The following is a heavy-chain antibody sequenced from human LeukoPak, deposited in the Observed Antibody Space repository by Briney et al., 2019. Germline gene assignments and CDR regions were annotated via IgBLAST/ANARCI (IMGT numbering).Heavy chain of an antibody. Sequence: GGSLRLSCIVSGFTFGNHWMSWVRQAPGKGLEWVANIKQDGSEKYYVDSLKGRFTISRDNAKNSLYLQINSLRADDTAIYYCARDSGRFYIDYWGQGTLVTVSS. CDR2: IKQDGSEK. V-gene: IGHV3-7*03. D-gene: IGHD1-26*01. CDR3: ARDSGRFYIDY. J-gene: IGHJ4*02. CDR1: GFTFGNHW.